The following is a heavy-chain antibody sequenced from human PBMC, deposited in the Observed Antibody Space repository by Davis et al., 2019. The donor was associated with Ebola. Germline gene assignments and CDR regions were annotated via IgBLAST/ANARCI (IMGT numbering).Heavy chain of an antibody. J-gene: IGHJ1*01. CDR2: LHPNSGNT. Sequence: ASVTVSCKTSRYTFTNSDTNWVRQATGPGLEWMGWLHPNSGNTDSTHKFQGRPTMTKNISIGTAYMELNTLTSEDPAVYYCARPAGAARGEQFQHWGQGTLVTVSS. V-gene: IGHV1-8*01. D-gene: IGHD6-6*01. CDR3: ARPAGAARGEQFQH. CDR1: RYTFTNSD.